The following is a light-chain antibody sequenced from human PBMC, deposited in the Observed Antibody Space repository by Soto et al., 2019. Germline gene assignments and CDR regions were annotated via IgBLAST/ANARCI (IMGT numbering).Light chain of an antibody. Sequence: DIVMTQSPLSLPVTPGEPASISCRSSQSLLHSNGYNYLDWYLQKPGQSPQLLIYLGSNRAAGVPERFSGSGSGTDFTLKISRVAAEDVGVYYCMQALQTPFTFGPGTKVDIK. CDR3: MQALQTPFT. CDR2: LGS. CDR1: QSLLHSNGYNY. V-gene: IGKV2-28*01. J-gene: IGKJ3*01.